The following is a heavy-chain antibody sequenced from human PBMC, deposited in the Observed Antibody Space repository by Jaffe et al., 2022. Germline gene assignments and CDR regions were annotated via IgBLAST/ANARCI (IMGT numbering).Heavy chain of an antibody. D-gene: IGHD3-9*01. CDR1: GFTFSSYW. J-gene: IGHJ4*02. V-gene: IGHV3-7*01. CDR2: IKQDGSEK. CDR3: ARDSGRYFDWSVFDY. Sequence: EVQLVESGGGLVQPGGSLRLSCAASGFTFSSYWMSWVRQAPGKGLEWVANIKQDGSEKYYVDSVKGRFTISRDNAKNSLYLQMNSLRAEDTAVYYCARDSGRYFDWSVFDYWGQGTLVTVSS.